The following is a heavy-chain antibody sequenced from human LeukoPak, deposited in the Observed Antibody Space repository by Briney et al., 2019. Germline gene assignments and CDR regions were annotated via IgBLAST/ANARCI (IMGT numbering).Heavy chain of an antibody. J-gene: IGHJ4*02. CDR3: ARVHRKDTAMVTGDY. D-gene: IGHD5-18*01. CDR2: INSDGGST. Sequence: GSLRLSCVASGFTFSSYWIHWVRQAPGKGLVWVSRINSDGGSTDYAGSVKGRFTISRDNAKNTLYLQMNSLRAEDTAVYYCARVHRKDTAMVTGDYWGQGTLVTVSS. V-gene: IGHV3-74*01. CDR1: GFTFSSYW.